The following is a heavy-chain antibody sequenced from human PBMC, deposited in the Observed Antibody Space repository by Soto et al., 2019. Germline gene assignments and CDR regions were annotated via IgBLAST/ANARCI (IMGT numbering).Heavy chain of an antibody. CDR2: ISGSGGST. J-gene: IGHJ4*02. CDR1: GFTFSSYA. V-gene: IGHV3-23*01. Sequence: GGSLRLSCAASGFTFSSYAMSWVRQAPGKGLEWVSAISGSGGSTYYADSVKGRFTISRDNSKNTLYLQMNSLRAEDTAVYYCAKDGEKIYSGYDDEGPAFDYWGQGTLVTVSS. CDR3: AKDGEKIYSGYDDEGPAFDY. D-gene: IGHD5-12*01.